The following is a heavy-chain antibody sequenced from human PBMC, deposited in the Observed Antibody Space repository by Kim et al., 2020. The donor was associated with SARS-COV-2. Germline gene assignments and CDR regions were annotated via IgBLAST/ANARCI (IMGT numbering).Heavy chain of an antibody. Sequence: GGSLRLSCAASGFTFSSYEMNWVRQAPGKGLEWVSYISSSGSTIYYADSVKGRFTISRDNAKNSLYLQMNSLRAEDTAVYYCADLGVVTDYWGQGTLVTVSS. CDR2: ISSSGSTI. CDR3: ADLGVVTDY. CDR1: GFTFSSYE. V-gene: IGHV3-48*03. J-gene: IGHJ4*02. D-gene: IGHD2-15*01.